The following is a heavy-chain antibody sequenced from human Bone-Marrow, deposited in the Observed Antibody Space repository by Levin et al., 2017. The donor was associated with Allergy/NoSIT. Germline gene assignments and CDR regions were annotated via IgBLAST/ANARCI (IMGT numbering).Heavy chain of an antibody. CDR3: AKVEVATTPPYCSSTSCSALGYYYYMDV. CDR1: GFTFSSYA. Sequence: GGSLRLSCAASGFTFSSYAMSWVRQAPGKGLEWVSAISGSGGSTYYADSVKGRFTISRDNSKNTLYLQMNSLRAEDTAVYYCAKVEVATTPPYCSSTSCSALGYYYYMDVWGKGTTVTVSS. CDR2: ISGSGGST. V-gene: IGHV3-23*01. J-gene: IGHJ6*03. D-gene: IGHD2-2*01.